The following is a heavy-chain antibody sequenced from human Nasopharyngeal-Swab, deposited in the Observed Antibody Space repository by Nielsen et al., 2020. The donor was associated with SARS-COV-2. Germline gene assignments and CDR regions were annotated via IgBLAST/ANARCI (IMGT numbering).Heavy chain of an antibody. V-gene: IGHV3-21*01. CDR2: ISSSSSYI. J-gene: IGHJ6*02. CDR1: GFTFSSYS. Sequence: GESLKISRAASGFTFSSYSMNWVRQAPGKGLEWVSSISSSSSYIYYADSVKGRFTISRDNAKNSLYLQMNSLRAEDTAVYYCARPGDIVVVPAARDYYGMDVWGQGTTVTVSS. D-gene: IGHD2-2*01. CDR3: ARPGDIVVVPAARDYYGMDV.